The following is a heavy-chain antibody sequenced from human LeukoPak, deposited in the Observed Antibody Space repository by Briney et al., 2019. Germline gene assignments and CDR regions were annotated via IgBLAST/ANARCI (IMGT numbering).Heavy chain of an antibody. J-gene: IGHJ1*01. D-gene: IGHD4-17*01. CDR3: ARGNGDYVEYFQH. V-gene: IGHV4-4*07. CDR2: IYTSGTT. Sequence: KTSETLSLTCTVSGGSTINYFRSWIRQPAGRGLEWIGHIYTSGTTHYNPSLKNRVTISLDTSKNQFSLKLSSVTAADAAVYYCARGNGDYVEYFQHWGQGTLVTVSS. CDR1: GGSTINYF.